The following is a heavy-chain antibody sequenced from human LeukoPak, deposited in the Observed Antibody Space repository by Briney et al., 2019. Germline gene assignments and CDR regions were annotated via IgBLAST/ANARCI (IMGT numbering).Heavy chain of an antibody. D-gene: IGHD1-14*01. CDR1: GGSISTSNYY. CDR2: IYYSGST. V-gene: IGHV4-61*01. CDR3: AKATGYLL. J-gene: IGHJ4*02. Sequence: SETLSLTCTVSGGSISTSNYYWSWIRQPPGKGLEWIGYIYYSGSTNYNPSLKSRVTISVDTSKNQFSLKLSSVTAADTAVYYCAKATGYLLWGQGTLVTVSS.